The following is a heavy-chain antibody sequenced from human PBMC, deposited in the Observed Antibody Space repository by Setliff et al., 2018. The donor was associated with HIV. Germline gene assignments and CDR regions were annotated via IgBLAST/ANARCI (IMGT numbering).Heavy chain of an antibody. CDR1: GDSSGINY. D-gene: IGHD6-19*01. J-gene: IGHJ5*02. CDR2: VSYAGTT. CDR3: TADRASVWYGH. V-gene: IGHV4-59*04. Sequence: NPSETLSLTCTVSGDSSGINYWAWIRQPPGKGLEWIGSVSYAGTTYYNPSLEGRFSMSFDSSKNQFSLRLRSMAAADAATYYCTADRASVWYGHWGQGTLVTVSS.